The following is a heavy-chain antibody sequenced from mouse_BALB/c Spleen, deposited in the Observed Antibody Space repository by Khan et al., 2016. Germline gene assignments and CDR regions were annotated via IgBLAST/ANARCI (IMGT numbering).Heavy chain of an antibody. CDR1: GYTFTSYV. V-gene: IGHV1S136*01. CDR3: ARYYDYDYYAMDY. CDR2: INPYNDGT. J-gene: IGHJ4*01. D-gene: IGHD2-4*01. Sequence: VQLQQSGPELVKPGASVKMSCKASGYTFTSYVMHWVKQKPGQGLEWIGYINPYNDGTKYNEKFKGKATLTSDKSSSTAYMELSSLTSEDSAVYYCARYYDYDYYAMDYWGQGTSVIVSS.